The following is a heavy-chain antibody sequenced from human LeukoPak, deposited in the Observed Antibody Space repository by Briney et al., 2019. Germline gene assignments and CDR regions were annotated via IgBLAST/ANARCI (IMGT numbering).Heavy chain of an antibody. CDR2: INSDGSST. D-gene: IGHD2-2*01. Sequence: GGSLRLSCAASGFTFSSYWMHWVRQAPGKGLVWVSRINSDGSSTSYADSVKGRFTISRDNAKNTLCLQMNSLRAEDTAVYYCVRSVVVPAAPPYYYGMDVWGQGTTVTVSS. J-gene: IGHJ6*02. CDR3: VRSVVVPAAPPYYYGMDV. CDR1: GFTFSSYW. V-gene: IGHV3-74*01.